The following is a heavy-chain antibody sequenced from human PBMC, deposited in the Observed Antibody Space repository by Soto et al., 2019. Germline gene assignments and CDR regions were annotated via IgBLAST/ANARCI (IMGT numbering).Heavy chain of an antibody. Sequence: EGQLVESGGSLVKPGGSVRLSCAASGFTFSNVWMNWVRQAPGKGLEWVGRIKSKLDGETIDYAAPVKGRFTISRDDSKNMLYLQMNSLKTEDTGVYYCTPLALKYNSDWYEFSDWGQGTLVTVSS. V-gene: IGHV3-15*07. J-gene: IGHJ4*02. CDR1: GFTFSNVW. CDR2: IKSKLDGETI. CDR3: TPLALKYNSDWYEFSD. D-gene: IGHD6-19*01.